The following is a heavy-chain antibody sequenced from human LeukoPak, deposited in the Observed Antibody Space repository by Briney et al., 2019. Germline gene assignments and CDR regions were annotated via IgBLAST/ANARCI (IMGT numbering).Heavy chain of an antibody. V-gene: IGHV4-34*01. CDR1: GGSFSGYY. Sequence: PSETLSLTCAVHGGSFSGYYWSWIRQPPGKGLEWIGEINHSGSTNYNPSLKSRVTISVDTSKNQFSLKLSSVTAADTAVYYCARKSYYYDRVTTLTRKNGYWYFDLWGRGTLVTVSS. CDR3: ARKSYYYDRVTTLTRKNGYWYFDL. J-gene: IGHJ2*01. CDR2: INHSGST. D-gene: IGHD3-22*01.